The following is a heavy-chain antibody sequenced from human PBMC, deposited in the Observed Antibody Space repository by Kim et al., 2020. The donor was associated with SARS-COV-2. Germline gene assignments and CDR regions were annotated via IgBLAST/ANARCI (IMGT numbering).Heavy chain of an antibody. V-gene: IGHV4-39*01. CDR3: ASNMVAAPMDV. J-gene: IGHJ6*02. CDR2: IYYSGST. CDR1: GGSISSSSYY. D-gene: IGHD2-15*01. Sequence: SETLSLTCTVSGGSISSSSYYWGWIRQPPGKGLEWIGSIYYSGSTYYNPSLKSRVTISVDTSKNQFSLKLSSVTAADTAVYYCASNMVAAPMDVWGQGTTVTVSS.